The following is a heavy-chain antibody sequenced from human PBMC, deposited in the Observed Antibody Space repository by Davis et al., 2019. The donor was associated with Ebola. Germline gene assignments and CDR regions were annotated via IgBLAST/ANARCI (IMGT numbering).Heavy chain of an antibody. Sequence: SGPTLVKPPQTLTLTCTFSGFSLRTSGVGVGWIRQPPGKALEWLALIYWDDDKRYSPSLKSRLTITKDTSKNQVVLTMTNMDPVDTTTYYCAAATRKYYYYGMDVWGQGTTVSVSS. D-gene: IGHD6-25*01. J-gene: IGHJ6*02. CDR1: GFSLRTSGVG. V-gene: IGHV2-5*02. CDR3: AAATRKYYYYGMDV. CDR2: IYWDDDK.